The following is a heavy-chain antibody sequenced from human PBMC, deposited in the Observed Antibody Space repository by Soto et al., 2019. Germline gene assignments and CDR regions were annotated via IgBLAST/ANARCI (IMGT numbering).Heavy chain of an antibody. D-gene: IGHD2-21*02. CDR1: GFTFSNAW. Sequence: EVQLVESGGGLVKPGGSLRLSCAASGFTFSNAWMSWVHQAPGKGLEWVGRIKSKTDGGTTDYAAPVKGRFTISRDDSKNTLYLQMNSLKTEDTAVYYCTTGALYCGGDCYFWGQGTLVTVSS. CDR2: IKSKTDGGTT. V-gene: IGHV3-15*01. J-gene: IGHJ4*02. CDR3: TTGALYCGGDCYF.